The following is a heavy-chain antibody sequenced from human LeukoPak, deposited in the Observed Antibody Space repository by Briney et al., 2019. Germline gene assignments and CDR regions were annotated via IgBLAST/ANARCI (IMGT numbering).Heavy chain of an antibody. CDR3: ARAKRFGDPYYHYGMDV. J-gene: IGHJ6*02. Sequence: GGSLRLSCAASGFTFSDYYMSWIRQAPGKGLEWVSYISSSGSTIYYADSVKGRFTISRDNAKNSLYLQMNSLRAEDTAVYYCARAKRFGDPYYHYGMDVWGQGTTVTVSS. CDR2: ISSSGSTI. D-gene: IGHD3-10*01. V-gene: IGHV3-11*01. CDR1: GFTFSDYY.